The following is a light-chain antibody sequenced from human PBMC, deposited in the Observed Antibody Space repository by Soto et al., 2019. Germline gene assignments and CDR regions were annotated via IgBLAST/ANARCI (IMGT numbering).Light chain of an antibody. V-gene: IGLV1-40*01. CDR3: QSYDSSLIGLI. Sequence: QSVLTQPPSVSGAPGKRVTIPCTGGNSNIGAGYDVNWYQHFPGTAPKLFIYVNTNRPSGVPDRFSGSKSGSSTSLAITGLQSEDEADYYCQSYDSSLIGLIFGLGTKLTVL. CDR2: VNT. J-gene: IGLJ2*01. CDR1: NSNIGAGYD.